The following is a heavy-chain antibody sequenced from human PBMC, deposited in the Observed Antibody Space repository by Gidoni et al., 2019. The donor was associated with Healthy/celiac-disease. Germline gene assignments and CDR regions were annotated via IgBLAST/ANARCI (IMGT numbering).Heavy chain of an antibody. V-gene: IGHV3-21*01. CDR3: ARDPPRYCSGGSCYRNGMDV. Sequence: DVQLVESGGGLVKPGGSLRLSCATPGFTFSSHSMNWVRQAPGKGLEWVSSISSSSSYIYYADSVKGRFTIYRDNDKNSLYLQMNSLRAEDTAVYYCARDPPRYCSGGSCYRNGMDVWGQGTTVTVSS. CDR2: ISSSSSYI. J-gene: IGHJ6*02. CDR1: GFTFSSHS. D-gene: IGHD2-15*01.